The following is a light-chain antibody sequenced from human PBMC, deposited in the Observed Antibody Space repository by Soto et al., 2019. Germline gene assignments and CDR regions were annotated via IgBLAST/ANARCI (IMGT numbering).Light chain of an antibody. V-gene: IGLV6-57*01. CDR2: EDD. CDR3: PSYDGETVI. Sequence: NFMLTQPHSVSESPGKTVTISCTRSSGSIACNYVQWYHQRPGSTPSIVIYEDDHRPSGVPDRFSGSIDSSSSSASLTISGLKTEDESDYSCPSYDGETVIFGGGTKLTVL. J-gene: IGLJ2*01. CDR1: SGSIACNY.